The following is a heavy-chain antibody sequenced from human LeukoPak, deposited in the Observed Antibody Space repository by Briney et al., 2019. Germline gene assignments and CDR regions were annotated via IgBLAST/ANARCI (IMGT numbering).Heavy chain of an antibody. Sequence: ASVTVSCTASGYTFTSYYMHWVRQAPGQGLEWMGIINPSGGSTSYAQKFQGRVTMTEDTSTDTAYMELSSLRSEDTAVYYCATDRLDGWGQGTLVTVSS. CDR2: INPSGGST. CDR3: ATDRLDG. V-gene: IGHV1-46*01. J-gene: IGHJ4*02. CDR1: GYTFTSYY. D-gene: IGHD6-6*01.